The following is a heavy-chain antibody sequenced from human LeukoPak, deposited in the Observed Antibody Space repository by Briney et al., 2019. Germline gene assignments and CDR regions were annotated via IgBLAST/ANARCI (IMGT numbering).Heavy chain of an antibody. CDR1: GFTFSSYG. CDR3: AKECSSSWFDY. Sequence: GSLKLSCAASGFTFSSYGMHWVRQAPGKGLEWVAVISYDGSNKYYADSVKGRFTISRDNSKNTLYLQMNSLRAEDTAVYYCAKECSSSWFDYWGQGTLVTVSS. J-gene: IGHJ5*01. V-gene: IGHV3-30*18. CDR2: ISYDGSNK. D-gene: IGHD6-13*01.